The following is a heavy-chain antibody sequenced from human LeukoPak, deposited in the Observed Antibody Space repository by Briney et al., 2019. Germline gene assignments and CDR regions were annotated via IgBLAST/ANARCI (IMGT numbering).Heavy chain of an antibody. V-gene: IGHV1-2*02. CDR2: INPNSGGT. CDR3: ARVAGTYVENSNWFDP. Sequence: ASVKVSCKASGYTFTGYYMHWVRQAPGQGLEWMGWINPNSGGTNYAQKFQGRVTMTRDTSISTAYMELSRLRSDDTAVYYCARVAGTYVENSNWFDPWGQGTLVNVSS. J-gene: IGHJ5*02. D-gene: IGHD1-7*01. CDR1: GYTFTGYY.